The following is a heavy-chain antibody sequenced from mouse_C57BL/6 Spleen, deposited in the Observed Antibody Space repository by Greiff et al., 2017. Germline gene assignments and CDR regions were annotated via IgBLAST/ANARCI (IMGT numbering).Heavy chain of an antibody. Sequence: EVQLVESGGDLVKPGGSLKLSCAASGYTFSSYGMPWVRQTPDKRLEWVATISSGGSYTYYPDSVKGRCTISRDNAKNTRYLQMSSLKSEDTAVYYCARQGTVPTGDWGQGTTLTVSS. CDR2: ISSGGSYT. J-gene: IGHJ2*01. V-gene: IGHV5-6*01. CDR3: ARQGTVPTGD. CDR1: GYTFSSYG. D-gene: IGHD2-10*01.